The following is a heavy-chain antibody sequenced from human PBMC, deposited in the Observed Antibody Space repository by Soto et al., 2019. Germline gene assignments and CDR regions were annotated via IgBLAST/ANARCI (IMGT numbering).Heavy chain of an antibody. CDR1: GYTFTSYA. J-gene: IGHJ5*02. D-gene: IGHD2-2*01. CDR3: AREGCSSTSCYFNWFDP. V-gene: IGHV1-3*01. Sequence: QVPLVQSGAEVKKPGASVKVSCKASGYTFTSYAMHWVRQAPGQRLEWMGWINAGNGNTKYSQKFQGRVTITRDTSASTAYMELSSLRSEDTAVYYCAREGCSSTSCYFNWFDPWGQGTLVTVSS. CDR2: INAGNGNT.